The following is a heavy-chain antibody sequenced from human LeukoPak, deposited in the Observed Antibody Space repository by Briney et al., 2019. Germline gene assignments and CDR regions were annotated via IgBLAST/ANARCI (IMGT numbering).Heavy chain of an antibody. CDR3: ARASLWFGELLSDY. CDR2: INPNSGGT. D-gene: IGHD3-10*01. J-gene: IGHJ4*02. Sequence: ASVKVSCKASGYTFTGYYMHWVRQAPGQGLEWMGRINPNSGGTNYAQKFQGRVTMTRDSSISTAYMELSRLRSDDTAVYYCARASLWFGELLSDYWGQGTLVTVSP. CDR1: GYTFTGYY. V-gene: IGHV1-2*06.